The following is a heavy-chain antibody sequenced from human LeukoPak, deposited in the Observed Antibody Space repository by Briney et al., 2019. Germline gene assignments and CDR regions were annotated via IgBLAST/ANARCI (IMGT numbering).Heavy chain of an antibody. J-gene: IGHJ4*02. D-gene: IGHD2-2*01. CDR3: ARRGGCISTSCNLDY. CDR1: GYTFTSYH. V-gene: IGHV1-46*03. CDR2: INPNGGGT. Sequence: ASVKVSCKTSGYTFTSYHMHWMRQAPGQGLEWVGMINPNGGGTSSAQKFQGRVTMTRDTSTSTVYMDLSSLRSEDTAIYYCARRGGCISTSCNLDYWGQGTLVTVSS.